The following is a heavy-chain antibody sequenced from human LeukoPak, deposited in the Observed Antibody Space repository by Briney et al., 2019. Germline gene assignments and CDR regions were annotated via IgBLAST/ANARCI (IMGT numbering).Heavy chain of an antibody. CDR1: GFTFSSYA. CDR3: AKDPGPNWGSDWFDP. J-gene: IGHJ5*02. D-gene: IGHD7-27*01. CDR2: INGGGSKT. Sequence: QPGGSLRLSCAASGFTFSSYAISWVRQAPGKGLEWVSAINGGGSKTYYADFAKGRFTISRDNAKNAVYMQMNSLRAEDTALYYCAKDPGPNWGSDWFDPWGQGTLVTVSS. V-gene: IGHV3-23*01.